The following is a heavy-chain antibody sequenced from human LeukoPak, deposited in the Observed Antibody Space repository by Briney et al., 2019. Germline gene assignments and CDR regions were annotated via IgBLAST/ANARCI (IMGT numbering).Heavy chain of an antibody. J-gene: IGHJ4*02. CDR1: RFTFSSYW. CDR2: IKQDGSEK. CDR3: VADSGGSRY. D-gene: IGHD2-15*01. V-gene: IGHV3-7*01. Sequence: PGGSLRLSCAASRFTFSSYWMSWVRQAPGKGLEWVANIKQDGSEKYYVDSVKGRFTISRDNAKNSLYLQMNSLRAEDTAVYYCVADSGGSRYWGQGTLVTVSS.